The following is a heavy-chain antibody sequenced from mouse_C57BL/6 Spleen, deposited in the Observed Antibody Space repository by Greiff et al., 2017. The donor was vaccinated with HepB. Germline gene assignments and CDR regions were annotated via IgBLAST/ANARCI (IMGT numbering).Heavy chain of an antibody. CDR3: ARDRGGTNWYFDV. CDR2: ISDGGSYT. D-gene: IGHD2-14*01. J-gene: IGHJ1*03. V-gene: IGHV5-4*01. Sequence: EVQLVESGGGLVKPGGSLKLSCAASGFTFSSYAMSWVRQTPEKRLEWVATISDGGSYTYYPDNVKGRFTISRDNAKNNLYLQMSHLKSEDTAMYYCARDRGGTNWYFDVWGTGTTVTVSS. CDR1: GFTFSSYA.